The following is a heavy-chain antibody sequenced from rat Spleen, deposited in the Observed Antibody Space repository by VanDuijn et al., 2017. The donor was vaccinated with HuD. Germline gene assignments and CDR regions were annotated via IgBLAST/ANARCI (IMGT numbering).Heavy chain of an antibody. V-gene: IGHV5S10*01. Sequence: EVQLVESGGGLEQPGGSLKLSCAASGFTFSDYNMAWVRQAPKKGLEWVATIIYDGSRTYYRDSVKGRFTISRHNTQNTLYLQMNSLRSEDTATYYCTTVLQGHGFAYWGQGTLVTVSS. CDR1: GFTFSDYN. D-gene: IGHD1-1*01. CDR2: IIYDGSRT. J-gene: IGHJ3*01. CDR3: TTVLQGHGFAY.